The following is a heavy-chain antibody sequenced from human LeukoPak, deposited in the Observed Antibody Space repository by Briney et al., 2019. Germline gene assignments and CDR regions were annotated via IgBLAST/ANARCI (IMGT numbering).Heavy chain of an antibody. CDR1: GGSISSRSYY. Sequence: SETLSLTCSVSGGSISSRSYYWGWIRQPPGKGLEWIGYIYYSGSTNYNPSLKSRVTISVDTSKNQFSLKLSSVTAADTAVYYCARVPRSYYYYYYMDVWGKGTTVTVSS. J-gene: IGHJ6*03. CDR2: IYYSGST. V-gene: IGHV4-61*01. CDR3: ARVPRSYYYYYYMDV.